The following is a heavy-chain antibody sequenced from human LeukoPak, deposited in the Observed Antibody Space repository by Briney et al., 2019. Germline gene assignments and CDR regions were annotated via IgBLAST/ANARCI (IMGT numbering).Heavy chain of an antibody. J-gene: IGHJ4*02. CDR2: ISDSGSTI. V-gene: IGHV3-11*01. Sequence: GGSLRLSCAASGFTFSDYYMSWVRQAPGKGLEWISYISDSGSTIYYAESVKGRFTISRDNAKNSLYLQMNSLRAEDTAVYYCARDGYNWRGSDYWGQGTLVTVSS. CDR3: ARDGYNWRGSDY. D-gene: IGHD5-24*01. CDR1: GFTFSDYY.